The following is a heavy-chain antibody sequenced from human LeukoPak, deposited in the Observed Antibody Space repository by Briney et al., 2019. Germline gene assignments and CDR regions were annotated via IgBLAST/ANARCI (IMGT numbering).Heavy chain of an antibody. Sequence: GGSLRLSCAASGFTFSSYSMNWVRQAPGKGLEWVSSISSSSSYIYYADSVKGRFTISRDNAKNSLYLQMSSLRAEDTAVYYCARGALYYDILTGYLESYYFDYWGQGTLVTVSP. J-gene: IGHJ4*02. D-gene: IGHD3-9*01. V-gene: IGHV3-21*01. CDR3: ARGALYYDILTGYLESYYFDY. CDR1: GFTFSSYS. CDR2: ISSSSSYI.